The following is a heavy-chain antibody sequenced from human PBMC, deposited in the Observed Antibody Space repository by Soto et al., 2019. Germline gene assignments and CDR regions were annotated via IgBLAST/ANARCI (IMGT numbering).Heavy chain of an antibody. Sequence: QVQLVQSGAEVKKPGSSVKASCKASGGTFSSYAISWVRQAPGQGLEWMGGIIPIFGTANYAQKFQGRVTITADESTRTAYMELISLRSEDTAVYYCARDRNGSGSYTARAYDYWGQGTLVTVSS. CDR1: GGTFSSYA. CDR2: IIPIFGTA. CDR3: ARDRNGSGSYTARAYDY. J-gene: IGHJ4*02. D-gene: IGHD3-10*01. V-gene: IGHV1-69*01.